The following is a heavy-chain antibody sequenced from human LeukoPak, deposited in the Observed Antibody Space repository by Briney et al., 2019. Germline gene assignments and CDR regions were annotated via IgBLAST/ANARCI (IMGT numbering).Heavy chain of an antibody. CDR2: IYYRVTS. CDR1: GDSISTYY. V-gene: IGHV4-59*01. D-gene: IGHD3-22*01. CDR3: ARGIDSSGYYWAFDY. Sequence: SETLSLTCTVSGDSISTYYWSWIRQPPGKGLEWIGYIYYRVTSDYNPSLKSRVTMSVDMSTRQISLKLSSVTAADTAVYYCARGIDSSGYYWAFDYWGQGTLVTVSS. J-gene: IGHJ4*02.